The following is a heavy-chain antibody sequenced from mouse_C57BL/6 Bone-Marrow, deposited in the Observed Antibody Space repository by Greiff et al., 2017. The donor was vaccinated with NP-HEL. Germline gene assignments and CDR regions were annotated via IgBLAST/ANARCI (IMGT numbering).Heavy chain of an antibody. Sequence: EVKLVESGPELVKPGASVKMSCKASGYTFTDYNMHWVKQSHGKSLEWIGYINPNNGGTSYNQKFKGKATLTVNKSSSTAYMELRSLTSEDSAVYYCAREGDFITTVVAPGFAYWGQGTLVTVSA. V-gene: IGHV1-22*01. CDR1: GYTFTDYN. CDR2: INPNNGGT. J-gene: IGHJ3*01. D-gene: IGHD1-1*01. CDR3: AREGDFITTVVAPGFAY.